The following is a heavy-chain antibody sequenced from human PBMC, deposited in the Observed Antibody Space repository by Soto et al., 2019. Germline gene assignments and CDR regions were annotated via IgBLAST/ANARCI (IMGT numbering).Heavy chain of an antibody. D-gene: IGHD2-15*01. J-gene: IGHJ5*02. Sequence: QVQLVESGGGVVQPGRSLRLSCAASGFTFSSYAMHWVRQAPGKGLEWVAVISYDGTNKNYADSVKGRFTISRDNSKNTLYLQMNSLRDEDTAVYYCARDLSCRGGSCYPPHCWFDPWGQGTLVTVSS. CDR3: ARDLSCRGGSCYPPHCWFDP. CDR2: ISYDGTNK. CDR1: GFTFSSYA. V-gene: IGHV3-30-3*01.